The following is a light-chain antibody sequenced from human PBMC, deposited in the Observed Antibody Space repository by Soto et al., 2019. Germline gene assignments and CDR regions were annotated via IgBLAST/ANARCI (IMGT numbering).Light chain of an antibody. V-gene: IGKV3-20*01. J-gene: IGKJ4*01. CDR2: GAS. Sequence: EIVMTQSPGTLSVSPGERATLSCRASQSVSSSLAWYQQKPGQAPRLLIYGASSRATGIPDRFSGSGSGTDFSLTISRLEPEDFAVYYCQQYASSPPLTFGGGTKVDIK. CDR1: QSVSSS. CDR3: QQYASSPPLT.